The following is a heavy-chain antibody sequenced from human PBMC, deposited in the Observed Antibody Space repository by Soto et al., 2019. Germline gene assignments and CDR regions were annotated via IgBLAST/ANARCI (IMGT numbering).Heavy chain of an antibody. J-gene: IGHJ6*02. CDR2: INHSGST. CDR3: ARGDYDILTGYRSPRYYYYGMDV. Sequence: SETLSLTCAVYGGSFSGYYWSWIRQPPGKGLEWIGEINHSGSTNYNPPLKSRVTISVDTSKHQFSLKLSSVTAADTAVYYCARGDYDILTGYRSPRYYYYGMDVWGQGTTVTVSS. CDR1: GGSFSGYY. D-gene: IGHD3-9*01. V-gene: IGHV4-34*01.